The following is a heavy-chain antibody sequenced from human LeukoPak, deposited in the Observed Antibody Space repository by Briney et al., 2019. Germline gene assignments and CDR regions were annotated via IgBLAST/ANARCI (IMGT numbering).Heavy chain of an antibody. CDR1: GGSISSGGYY. CDR3: ARLRYSGSYYDY. Sequence: SETLSLTCTVSGGSISSGGYYWSWIRQPPGKGLEWIGYIYHSGGTYYNPSLKSRVTISVDRSKNQFSLKLSSVTAADTAVYYCARLRYSGSYYDYWGQGTLVTVSS. CDR2: IYHSGGT. J-gene: IGHJ4*02. V-gene: IGHV4-30-2*01. D-gene: IGHD1-26*01.